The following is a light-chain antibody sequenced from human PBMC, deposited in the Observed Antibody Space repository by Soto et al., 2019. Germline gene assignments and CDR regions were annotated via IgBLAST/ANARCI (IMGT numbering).Light chain of an antibody. CDR3: SSYTSTNTLV. Sequence: QSALTQPASVSGSPGQSITISCTGTSSDVGGYDFVSWYQQHPGKAPKLMIYEVSNRPSGVPNRFSGSKSGNTASLTISGLQAEDEADYYCSSYTSTNTLVFGIGTQLTGL. CDR1: SSDVGGYDF. V-gene: IGLV2-14*01. CDR2: EVS. J-gene: IGLJ1*01.